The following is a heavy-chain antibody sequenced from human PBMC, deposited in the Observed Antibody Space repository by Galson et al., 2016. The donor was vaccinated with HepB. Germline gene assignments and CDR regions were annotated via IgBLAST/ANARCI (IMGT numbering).Heavy chain of an antibody. CDR2: FLSSGRT. CDR3: ARWYDMQYFDY. CDR1: GDSISTDNYY. V-gene: IGHV4-39*02. Sequence: SETLSLTCTVSGDSISTDNYYWAWVRQPPGKGLEWIGSFLSSGRTYYNTSLKSRVTISVDTSKNHFSLKLSSVTAADTAVYYCARWYDMQYFDYWGQGTLVTVSS. J-gene: IGHJ4*02. D-gene: IGHD2-15*01.